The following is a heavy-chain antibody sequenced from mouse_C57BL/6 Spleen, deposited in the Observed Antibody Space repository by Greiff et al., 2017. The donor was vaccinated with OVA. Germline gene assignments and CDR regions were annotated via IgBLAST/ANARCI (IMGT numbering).Heavy chain of an antibody. J-gene: IGHJ3*01. CDR1: GYAFTNYL. CDR2: INPGSGGT. D-gene: IGHD1-1*02. V-gene: IGHV1-54*01. CDR3: ARGDYGPWFAY. Sequence: QVQLQQSGAELVRPGTSVKVSCKASGYAFTNYLIEWVKQRPGQGLEWIGVINPGSGGTNYNEKFKGKATLTADKSSSTAYMQLSSLTSEDSAVYFCARGDYGPWFAYWGQGTLVTVSA.